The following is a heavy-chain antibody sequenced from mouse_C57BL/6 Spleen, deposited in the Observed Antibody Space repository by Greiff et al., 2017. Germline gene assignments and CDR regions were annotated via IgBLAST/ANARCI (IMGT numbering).Heavy chain of an antibody. CDR2: IDPDNGDT. D-gene: IGHD4-1*01. CDR1: GFNIKDDY. V-gene: IGHV14-4*01. CDR3: TSQRSWVRPY. Sequence: EVQLQQPGAELVRPGASVKLSCTASGFNIKDDYMPWVKQRPGQGLEWIGWIDPDNGDTEYASKFQGKATMTADTSSNTAYLQLSSLTSEDTAVACCTSQRSWVRPYWGQGTLLTGSA. J-gene: IGHJ3*01.